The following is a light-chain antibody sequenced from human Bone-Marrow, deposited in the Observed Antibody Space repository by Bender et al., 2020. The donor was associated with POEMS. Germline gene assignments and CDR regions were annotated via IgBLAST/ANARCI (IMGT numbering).Light chain of an antibody. Sequence: SYDLTQPPSVSMSAGQTATVTCSGDQLGNKYVSWYQLKAGQSPVLVVYQDNRRPSGIPDRFSGSTSGTTATLTISGTQPMDEAEYYCQTWDSATGIFGTGTTVTVL. CDR2: QDN. CDR1: QLGNKY. J-gene: IGLJ1*01. CDR3: QTWDSATGI. V-gene: IGLV3-1*01.